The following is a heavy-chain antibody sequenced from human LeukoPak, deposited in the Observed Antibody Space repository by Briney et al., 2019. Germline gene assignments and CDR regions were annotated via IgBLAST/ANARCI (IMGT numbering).Heavy chain of an antibody. D-gene: IGHD1-20*01. CDR1: GFTFSSYT. V-gene: IGHV3-21*01. J-gene: IGHJ4*02. CDR3: ARDPDNWDYSDY. Sequence: GGSLRLSCAASGFTFSSYTMKWVRQAPGKGLEWVSSISSRSSYTYYADSVEGRFTISRDDAKNSLYLQMNSLRAEDTAVYYCARDPDNWDYSDYWGQGTLVTVSS. CDR2: ISSRSSYT.